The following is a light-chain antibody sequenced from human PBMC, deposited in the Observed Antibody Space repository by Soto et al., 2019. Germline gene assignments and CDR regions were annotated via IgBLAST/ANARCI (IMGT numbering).Light chain of an antibody. CDR3: QQRSNWPELT. CDR2: DAS. J-gene: IGKJ4*01. V-gene: IGKV3-11*01. CDR1: QSVSSY. Sequence: EIVLTQSPATLSLSPGERATLSCRASQSVSSYLAWYQQKPGQAPRLLIYDASNRATGIPARFSGSGSGTDLTLTISSLEPEDFAVYYCQQRSNWPELTFGGWTKVEIK.